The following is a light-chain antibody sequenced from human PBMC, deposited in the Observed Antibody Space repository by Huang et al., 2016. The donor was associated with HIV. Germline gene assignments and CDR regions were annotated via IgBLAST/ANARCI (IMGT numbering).Light chain of an antibody. Sequence: IVMTQSPATLSVSPGERVTLSCRANRSVSSNLAWYQQRPGQAPRLRIYGSSTRAPGNPARFSGSGSGTDFSLTISSLQSEDFALYYCHQYNNWRLSFGGGTRVDI. CDR1: RSVSSN. V-gene: IGKV3-15*01. CDR3: HQYNNWRLS. J-gene: IGKJ4*01. CDR2: GSS.